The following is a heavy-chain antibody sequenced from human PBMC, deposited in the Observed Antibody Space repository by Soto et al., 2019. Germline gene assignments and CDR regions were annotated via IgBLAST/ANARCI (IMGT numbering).Heavy chain of an antibody. Sequence: ASVKVSCKASGYTFTSYGISWVRQAPGQGLEWMGWISAYNGNTNYAQKLQGRVTMPTDTSTSTAYMELRSLRSDDTAVYYCARDFTYSSDKPRWFDPWGQGTLVTVSS. CDR2: ISAYNGNT. J-gene: IGHJ5*02. V-gene: IGHV1-18*01. D-gene: IGHD6-25*01. CDR1: GYTFTSYG. CDR3: ARDFTYSSDKPRWFDP.